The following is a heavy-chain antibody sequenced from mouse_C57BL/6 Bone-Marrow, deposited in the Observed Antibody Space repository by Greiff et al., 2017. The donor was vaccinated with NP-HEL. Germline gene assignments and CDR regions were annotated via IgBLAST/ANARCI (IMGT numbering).Heavy chain of an antibody. D-gene: IGHD1-1*01. CDR3: AGSGVPTTVVAR. CDR2: IYPRSGNT. J-gene: IGHJ2*01. CDR1: GYTFTSYG. V-gene: IGHV1-81*01. Sequence: VQVVESGAELARPGASVKLSCKASGYTFTSYGISWVKQRTGQGLEWIGEIYPRSGNTYYNEKFKGKATLTADKSSSTAYMELRSLTSEDSAVYVGAGSGVPTTVVARWGRGNALTVSS.